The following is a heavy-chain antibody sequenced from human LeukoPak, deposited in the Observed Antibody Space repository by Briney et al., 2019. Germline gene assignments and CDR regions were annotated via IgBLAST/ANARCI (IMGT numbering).Heavy chain of an antibody. CDR1: GYTFTGYY. CDR3: ARDQKGDYFDY. J-gene: IGHJ4*02. V-gene: IGHV1-2*02. Sequence: RASVKASCKASGYTFTGYYIHWMRQAPGQGLEWMGWINPNSGGANYAQKFQGRVTMTRDTSISTAYMELSRLRSDDTAVYYCARDQKGDYFDYWGQGTLVTVSS. CDR2: INPNSGGA.